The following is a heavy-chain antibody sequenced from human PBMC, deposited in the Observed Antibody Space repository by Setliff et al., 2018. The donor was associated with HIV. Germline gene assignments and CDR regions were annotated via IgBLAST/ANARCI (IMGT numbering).Heavy chain of an antibody. J-gene: IGHJ4*02. D-gene: IGHD2-2*01. CDR3: ARHPHDSSWKPLHFDS. V-gene: IGHV4-39*01. CDR1: GGSIGTTGHY. CDR2: LFDSANI. Sequence: SETLSLTCTVSGGSIGTTGHYWGWVRQPPGKGLEWIASLFDSANIYTHPSLRSRVTISVDTSETQLSLTLTSVTAADTAVYYCARHPHDSSWKPLHFDSWGQGTLVTVSS.